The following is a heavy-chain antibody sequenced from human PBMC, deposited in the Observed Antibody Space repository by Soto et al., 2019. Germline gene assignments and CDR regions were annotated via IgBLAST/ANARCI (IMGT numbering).Heavy chain of an antibody. J-gene: IGHJ6*02. CDR3: TTTAYGSGSHYYYGMDV. CDR2: IKSKTDGGTT. CDR1: GFTFSNAW. Sequence: PGGSLRLSCAASGFTFSNAWMSWVRQAPGKGLEWVGRIKSKTDGGTTDYAAPVKGRFTISRDDSKNTLYLQMNSLKTEDTAVYYCTTTAYGSGSHYYYGMDVWGQGTTVTVSS. D-gene: IGHD3-10*01. V-gene: IGHV3-15*01.